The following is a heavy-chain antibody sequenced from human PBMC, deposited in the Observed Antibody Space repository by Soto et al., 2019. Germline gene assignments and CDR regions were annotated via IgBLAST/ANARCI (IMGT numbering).Heavy chain of an antibody. V-gene: IGHV3-21*01. CDR2: ISSSSTYI. CDR3: VRDIVVVPPGHFDL. Sequence: DVQLVESGGGLVKPGGSLRLSCTASGFTISNYNMNWVRQSPGKGLEWVSSISSSSTYIQYADSMKGRFTISKDNANNSLFLQMHSLRADDSAVYYCVRDIVVVPPGHFDLWGQGTLVTVSS. J-gene: IGHJ4*02. D-gene: IGHD2-2*01. CDR1: GFTISNYN.